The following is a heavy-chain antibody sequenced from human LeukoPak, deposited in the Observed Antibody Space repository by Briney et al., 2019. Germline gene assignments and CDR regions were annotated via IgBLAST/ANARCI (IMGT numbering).Heavy chain of an antibody. CDR1: GGTFSRYG. J-gene: IGHJ6*04. CDR2: IIPIFGTK. V-gene: IGHV1-69*13. Sequence: SVKVSCKVSGGTFSRYGISWVRQAPGQGLEWMGRIIPIFGTKNYAQKFQGRVTITADESTSTVYMELSSLRSADTAIYYCGRSGSYDVLSGYYMYGMHVWGKGTTVIVSS. CDR3: GRSGSYDVLSGYYMYGMHV. D-gene: IGHD3-3*01.